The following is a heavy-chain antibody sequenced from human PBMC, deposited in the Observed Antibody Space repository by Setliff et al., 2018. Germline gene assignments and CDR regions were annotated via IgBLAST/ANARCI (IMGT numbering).Heavy chain of an antibody. Sequence: ASVKVSCKASGYTFTSHYMHWVRQAPGQGLEWMGMINPGGGSTTYAQKFQGRVTMTRDTSTSTVYMELSSLRTEDTAVYYCARRYYDSYARYYVVGDYWGQGTPVTVSS. V-gene: IGHV1-46*01. J-gene: IGHJ4*02. CDR3: ARRYYDSYARYYVVGDY. CDR2: INPGGGST. D-gene: IGHD3-22*01. CDR1: GYTFTSHY.